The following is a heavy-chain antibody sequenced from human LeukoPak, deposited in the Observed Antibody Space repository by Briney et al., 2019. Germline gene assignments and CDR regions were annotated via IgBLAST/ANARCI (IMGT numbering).Heavy chain of an antibody. CDR3: ARAPITTVTTFYGMDV. J-gene: IGHJ6*02. Sequence: SVKVSCKASGYTFTSYGISWVRQAPGQGLEWMGGIIPIFGTANYAQKFQGRVTITADESTSTAYMELSSLRSEDTAVYYCARAPITTVTTFYGMDVWGQGTTVTVSS. D-gene: IGHD4-17*01. V-gene: IGHV1-69*13. CDR2: IIPIFGTA. CDR1: GYTFTSYG.